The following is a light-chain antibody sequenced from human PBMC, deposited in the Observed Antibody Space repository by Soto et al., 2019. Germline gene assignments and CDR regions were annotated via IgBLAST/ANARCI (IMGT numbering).Light chain of an antibody. CDR3: SSYPSSSTYV. CDR2: DVS. J-gene: IGLJ1*01. V-gene: IGLV2-14*03. CDR1: GSDVGGYNY. Sequence: QSALTQPASVSGSPGQSITISCTGTGSDVGGYNYVSWYQQHPDKAPKLMIYDVSNRPSGVSNRFSGSKSGNTASLTISGLQAEDEADYFCSSYPSSSTYVFGTGTKVTVL.